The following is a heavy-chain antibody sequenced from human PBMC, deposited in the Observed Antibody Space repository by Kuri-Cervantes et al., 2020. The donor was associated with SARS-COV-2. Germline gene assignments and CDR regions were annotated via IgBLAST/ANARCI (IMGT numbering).Heavy chain of an antibody. D-gene: IGHD2-15*01. CDR3: ARELGGGSV. V-gene: IGHV3-9*01. Sequence: LSLTCAASGFTFDDYAMHWVRQAPGKGLEWVSGISWNSGSIGYADSVKGRFTISRDNAKNSLYLQMNSLRAEDTALYYCARELGGGSVWGQGTLVTVSS. CDR2: ISWNSGSI. J-gene: IGHJ4*02. CDR1: GFTFDDYA.